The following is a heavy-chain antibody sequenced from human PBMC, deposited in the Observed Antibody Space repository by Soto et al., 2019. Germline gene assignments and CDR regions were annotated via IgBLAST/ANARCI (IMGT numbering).Heavy chain of an antibody. V-gene: IGHV1-8*01. CDR3: ARDRYYVAMLFDP. CDR1: GYTFTSYD. Sequence: EASVKVSCKASGYTFTSYDINWVRQATGQGLEWMGWMNPNSGNTGYAQKFQGRVTMTRNTSTSTAYMELSSLRSEDTAVYYCARDRYYVAMLFDPWGQGTLVTVSS. J-gene: IGHJ5*02. D-gene: IGHD3-10*02. CDR2: MNPNSGNT.